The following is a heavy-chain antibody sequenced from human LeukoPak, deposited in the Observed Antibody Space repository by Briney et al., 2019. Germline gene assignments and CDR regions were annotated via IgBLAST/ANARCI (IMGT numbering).Heavy chain of an antibody. CDR2: IKSKTAGGTT. CDR1: GFTFSSYA. Sequence: GGSLRLSCAASGFTFSSYAMSWVRQAPGKGLEWVGRIKSKTAGGTTDYGAPVEGRFSISRDDSKNTLYLQMNSLKTEDTAVYYCTTLLSGTNAFDIWGQGTMVTVSS. V-gene: IGHV3-15*01. CDR3: TTLLSGTNAFDI. D-gene: IGHD1-26*01. J-gene: IGHJ3*02.